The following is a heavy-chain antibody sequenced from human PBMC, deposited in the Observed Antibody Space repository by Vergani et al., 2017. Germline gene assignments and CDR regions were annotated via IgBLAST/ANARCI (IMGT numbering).Heavy chain of an antibody. J-gene: IGHJ6*02. CDR3: ARGVVAYGMDV. V-gene: IGHV4-30-2*06. CDR2: IFHRGST. D-gene: IGHD3-3*02. CDR1: GGPVSSGDYS. Sequence: QLQLQESGSGLVKPSQTLSLPCPGSGGPVSSGDYSWGWIRQSPEKGLEGIGFIFHRGSTYYNPSLHTRVTLSVDKSKNQFYLWLTSVTAADTALYYCARGVVAYGMDVWGQGTTVTVS.